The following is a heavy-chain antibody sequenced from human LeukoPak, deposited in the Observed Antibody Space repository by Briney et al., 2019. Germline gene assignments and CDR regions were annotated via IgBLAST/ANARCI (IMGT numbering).Heavy chain of an antibody. D-gene: IGHD6-19*01. J-gene: IGHJ6*02. Sequence: ASVNVSCKASGYTFTSYDINGVRQATGQGLERMGWMNPNSGNTGYAQKFQGRVTMTRNTSISTAYMELSSLRSEDTAVYYCARVVGAVAAYYYYGMDVWGQGTTVTVSS. CDR2: MNPNSGNT. V-gene: IGHV1-8*01. CDR1: GYTFTSYD. CDR3: ARVVGAVAAYYYYGMDV.